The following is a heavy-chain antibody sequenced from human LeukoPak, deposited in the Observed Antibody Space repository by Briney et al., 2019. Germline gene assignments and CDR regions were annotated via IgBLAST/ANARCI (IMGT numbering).Heavy chain of an antibody. V-gene: IGHV4-30-2*01. D-gene: IGHD5-18*01. Sequence: SQTLSLTCAVSGGSISSGGYSWSWIRQPPGKGLEWIGYIYHSGSTYYNPSLKSRVTISVDRSKNQFSLKLSSVTAADTAVYYCARDLDTAMVRPFDYWGQGTLVTVSS. CDR1: GGSISSGGYS. CDR2: IYHSGST. CDR3: ARDLDTAMVRPFDY. J-gene: IGHJ4*02.